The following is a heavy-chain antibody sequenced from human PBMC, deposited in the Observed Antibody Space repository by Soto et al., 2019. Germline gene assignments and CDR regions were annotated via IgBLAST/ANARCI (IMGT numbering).Heavy chain of an antibody. CDR1: GFTFSSYS. Sequence: EVQLVESGGGLVKPGGSLRLSCAASGFTFSSYSMNWVRQAPGKGLEWVSYISSSSSTIYYVDSVKGRFTISRDKAKNSLYLQMNSLRAEDTAVYYCARDSEGVVVPAARYWGQGTLVTVAS. CDR2: ISSSSSTI. CDR3: ARDSEGVVVPAARY. V-gene: IGHV3-48*01. J-gene: IGHJ4*02. D-gene: IGHD2-2*01.